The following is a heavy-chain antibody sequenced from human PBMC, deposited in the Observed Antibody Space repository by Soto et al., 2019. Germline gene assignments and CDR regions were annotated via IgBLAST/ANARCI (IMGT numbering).Heavy chain of an antibody. J-gene: IGHJ1*01. V-gene: IGHV4-31*03. CDR2: IYYSGST. D-gene: IGHD3-22*01. CDR3: AREDHDSSGYYFQR. Sequence: SETLSLTCTVSGGSISSGGYYWSWIRQHPGKGLEWIGYIYYSGSTYYNPSLKSRVTISVDTSKNQFSLKLSSVTAADTAVYYCAREDHDSSGYYFQRWGQGTLVTVSS. CDR1: GGSISSGGYY.